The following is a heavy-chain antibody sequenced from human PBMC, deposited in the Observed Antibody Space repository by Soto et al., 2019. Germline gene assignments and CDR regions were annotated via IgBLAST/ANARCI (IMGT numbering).Heavy chain of an antibody. Sequence: EVKLMESGGGLVQPGGSLRLSCAASGLTFSRYEMNWVRRAPGKGLEWIAYSHGSATTMFYADSVKGRVTNSRDNAKNPLYLHLSRRGTEKTAVHYCGISSGGGGAFELWGQGTMVIVSS. CDR2: SHGSATTM. V-gene: IGHV3-48*03. CDR3: GISSGGGGAFEL. D-gene: IGHD3-10*01. J-gene: IGHJ3*01. CDR1: GLTFSRYE.